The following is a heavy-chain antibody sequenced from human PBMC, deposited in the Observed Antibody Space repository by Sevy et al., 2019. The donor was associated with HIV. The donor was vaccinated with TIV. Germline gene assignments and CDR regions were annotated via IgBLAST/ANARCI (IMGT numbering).Heavy chain of an antibody. J-gene: IGHJ4*02. Sequence: GGSLRLSCAASGFTFSDHYMEWVRQAPGKGLERVGRIRNKADSYTTEYAAPVKGRFTISRDDSKNSLYLLMNSLKTEDTAVYYCATHAGIAAAGRVFDYWGQGTLVTVSS. CDR1: GFTFSDHY. V-gene: IGHV3-72*01. CDR3: ATHAGIAAAGRVFDY. CDR2: IRNKADSYTT. D-gene: IGHD6-13*01.